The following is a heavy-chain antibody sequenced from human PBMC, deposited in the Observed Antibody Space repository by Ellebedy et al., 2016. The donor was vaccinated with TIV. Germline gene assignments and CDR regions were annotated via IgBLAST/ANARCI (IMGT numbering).Heavy chain of an antibody. CDR1: GFTFSSYA. Sequence: GGSLRLXXAASGFTFSSYAMHWVRQAPGKGLEWVAVISYDGSNKYYADSVKGRFTISRDNSKNTLYLQMNSLRAEDTAVYYCARDPRYYYGMDVWGQGTTVTVSS. V-gene: IGHV3-30-3*01. D-gene: IGHD6-6*01. CDR2: ISYDGSNK. CDR3: ARDPRYYYGMDV. J-gene: IGHJ6*02.